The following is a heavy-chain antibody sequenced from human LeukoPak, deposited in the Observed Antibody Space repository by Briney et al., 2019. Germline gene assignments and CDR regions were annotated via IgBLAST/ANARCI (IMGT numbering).Heavy chain of an antibody. CDR2: FDPEDGET. Sequence: ASVKVSCKASGYTFTSYGISWVRQAPGQGLEWMGGFDPEDGETIYAQKFQGRVTMTEDTSTDTAYMELSSLRSEDTAVYYCATFAYCGGDCYSGTSYFDYWGQGTLVTVSS. CDR1: GYTFTSYG. V-gene: IGHV1-24*01. J-gene: IGHJ4*02. CDR3: ATFAYCGGDCYSGTSYFDY. D-gene: IGHD2-21*02.